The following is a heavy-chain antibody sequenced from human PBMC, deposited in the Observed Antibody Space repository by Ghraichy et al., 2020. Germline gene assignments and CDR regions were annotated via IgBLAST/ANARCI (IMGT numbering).Heavy chain of an antibody. J-gene: IGHJ4*02. CDR3: VRDKGVAGAEERFDY. CDR1: GGSISGYY. Sequence: SQTLSLTCTVSGGSISGYYWSWIRQPPGKGLEWIGFVSNSGSTKYNPSLKSRVTISVDTSRNPFSLKLTSVTAADTAVYYCVRDKGVAGAEERFDYWGQGTQVTVSS. V-gene: IGHV4-59*01. CDR2: VSNSGST. D-gene: IGHD6-19*01.